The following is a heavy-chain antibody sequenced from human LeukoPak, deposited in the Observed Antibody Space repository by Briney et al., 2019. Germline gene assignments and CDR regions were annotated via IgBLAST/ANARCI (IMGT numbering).Heavy chain of an antibody. CDR3: ARIIAVAGSYWFDP. CDR1: GDSISSGDYY. D-gene: IGHD6-19*01. V-gene: IGHV4-61*02. CDR2: ISSSGST. Sequence: SETLSLTCTVSGDSISSGDYYWSWIRQPAGKGLEWIGRISSSGSTNYNPSLKSRVTISVDTSKNQFSLKLSSVTAADTAVYYCARIIAVAGSYWFDPWGQGTLVTVSS. J-gene: IGHJ5*02.